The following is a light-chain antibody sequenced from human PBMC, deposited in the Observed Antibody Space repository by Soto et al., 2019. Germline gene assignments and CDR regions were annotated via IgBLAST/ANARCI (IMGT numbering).Light chain of an antibody. CDR3: QQYGSSLTWT. CDR1: QSVISKY. J-gene: IGKJ1*01. V-gene: IGKV3-20*01. CDR2: AAS. Sequence: EVVLTQSTGTVSLSPGERVTLSCRASQSVISKYLAWYQQRPGQAPRLLIYAASSRATGIPDRFSGSGSGTDFTLSISSLEPEDFAVYYCQQYGSSLTWTFGQGTKVEMK.